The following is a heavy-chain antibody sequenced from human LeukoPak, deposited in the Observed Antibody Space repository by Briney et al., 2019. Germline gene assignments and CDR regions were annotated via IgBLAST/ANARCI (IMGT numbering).Heavy chain of an antibody. Sequence: GGSLRLSCAASRFTFSSYWMSWVHQAPGKGLEWVANIKEDGSEKYYVDSVKGRFTISRDNAKNSLYLQMNSLRVEDTAVYYCARATNWGQGTLVTVSS. CDR2: IKEDGSEK. V-gene: IGHV3-7*01. J-gene: IGHJ4*02. CDR1: RFTFSSYW. CDR3: ARATN.